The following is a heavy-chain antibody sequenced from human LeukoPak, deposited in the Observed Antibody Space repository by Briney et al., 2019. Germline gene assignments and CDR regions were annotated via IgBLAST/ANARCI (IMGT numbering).Heavy chain of an antibody. Sequence: PGGSLRLSCAASGFTFSNYGMHWVRQAPGKGLEWVVVISHDGSNNNYADSVKGRFTISRDNAKNSLYLQMNSLRAEDTAVYYCASRAKDILTGYYPDVWGQGTTVTVSS. D-gene: IGHD3-9*01. V-gene: IGHV3-30*03. J-gene: IGHJ6*02. CDR1: GFTFSNYG. CDR2: ISHDGSNN. CDR3: ASRAKDILTGYYPDV.